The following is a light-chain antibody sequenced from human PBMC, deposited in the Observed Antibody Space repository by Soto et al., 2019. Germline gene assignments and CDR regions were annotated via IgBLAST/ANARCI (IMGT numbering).Light chain of an antibody. J-gene: IGKJ5*01. CDR1: QSVSSN. Sequence: EIVMTQSPATLSVSPGERATLSCRASQSVSSNLAWYQQKPGQAPRLLIYGASNRATGIPDRFSGSGSGTDFTLTISSLQSEDFAVYYCQQYNNWPLTFGQGTRLEIK. CDR3: QQYNNWPLT. CDR2: GAS. V-gene: IGKV3D-15*01.